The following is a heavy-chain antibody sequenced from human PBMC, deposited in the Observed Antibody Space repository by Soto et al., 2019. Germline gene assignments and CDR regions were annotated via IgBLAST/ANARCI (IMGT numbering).Heavy chain of an antibody. CDR3: ARVPYSSGWRYYYYGMDV. V-gene: IGHV3-9*01. Sequence: GGSLRLSCAASGFTFDDYAMHWVRQAPGKGLEWVSGISWNSGSIGYADSVKGRFTISRDNAKNSLYLQMNSLRAEDTALYYCARVPYSSGWRYYYYGMDVWGQGTTVTV. J-gene: IGHJ6*02. CDR1: GFTFDDYA. CDR2: ISWNSGSI. D-gene: IGHD6-19*01.